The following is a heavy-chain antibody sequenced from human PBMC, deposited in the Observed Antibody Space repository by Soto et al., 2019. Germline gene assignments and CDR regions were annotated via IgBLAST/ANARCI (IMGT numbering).Heavy chain of an antibody. CDR1: GGTFSSYA. CDR3: AREGRHFDY. J-gene: IGHJ4*02. V-gene: IGHV1-69*06. Sequence: SVKVSCKASGGTFSSYAISWVRQAPGQGLEWMGGINPIFGTPHYAQKYQGRVTITADTFTNTAYMELTRLTSDDTAVYFCAREGRHFDYWGQGTLVTV. CDR2: INPIFGTP.